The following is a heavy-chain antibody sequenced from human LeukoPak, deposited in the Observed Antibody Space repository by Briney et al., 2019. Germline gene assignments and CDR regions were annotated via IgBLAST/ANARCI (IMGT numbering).Heavy chain of an antibody. J-gene: IGHJ4*02. CDR3: ARGPTYDFWSGYYFFDY. V-gene: IGHV3-21*01. D-gene: IGHD3-3*01. CDR1: GFTFSSYS. Sequence: GGSLRPSCAASGFTFSSYSMNWVRQAPGKGLEWVSSISSSSSYIYYADSVKGRFTISRDNAKNSLYLQMNSLRAEDTAVYYCARGPTYDFWSGYYFFDYWGQGTLVTVSS. CDR2: ISSSSSYI.